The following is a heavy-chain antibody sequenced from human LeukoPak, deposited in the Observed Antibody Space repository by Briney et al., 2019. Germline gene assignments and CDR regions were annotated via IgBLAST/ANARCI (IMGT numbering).Heavy chain of an antibody. V-gene: IGHV3-48*03. CDR1: GFTFSSYE. D-gene: IGHD6-19*01. Sequence: GGSLRLSCAASGFTFSSYEMNWVRQAPGKGLEWVSYISSSGCTIYYADSVKGRFTISRDNSKNTLYLQMNSLRAEDTAVYYCAKDIAVAGTVAFDIWGQGTMVTVSS. CDR2: ISSSGCTI. CDR3: AKDIAVAGTVAFDI. J-gene: IGHJ3*02.